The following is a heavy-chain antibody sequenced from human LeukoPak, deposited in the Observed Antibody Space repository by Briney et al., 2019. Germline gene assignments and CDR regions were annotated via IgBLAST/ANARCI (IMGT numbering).Heavy chain of an antibody. J-gene: IGHJ4*02. CDR1: GGSISSYY. CDR3: ARQVRIAVAGYYFDY. CDR2: IYYSGST. D-gene: IGHD6-19*01. Sequence: TSETLSLTCTVSGGSISSYYWSWIRQPPGKGLEWIGYIYYSGSTNYNPSLKSRVTISVDTSKNQFSLKLSSVTAADTAVYYCARQVRIAVAGYYFDYWGQGTLVIVSS. V-gene: IGHV4-59*08.